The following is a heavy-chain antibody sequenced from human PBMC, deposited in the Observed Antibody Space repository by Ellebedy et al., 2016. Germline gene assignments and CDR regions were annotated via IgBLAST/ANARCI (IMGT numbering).Heavy chain of an antibody. V-gene: IGHV3-21*01. Sequence: GGSLRLSCAASGFTFSSYSMDWVRQAPGKGLEWVSSISGSSSFVHYADSVKGRITISRDNAKNSLYLQMNSLRAEDTAVYYCARESYSSSWYGVDYFDYWGQGTLVTVSS. CDR3: ARESYSSSWYGVDYFDY. CDR1: GFTFSSYS. D-gene: IGHD6-13*01. J-gene: IGHJ4*02. CDR2: ISGSSSFV.